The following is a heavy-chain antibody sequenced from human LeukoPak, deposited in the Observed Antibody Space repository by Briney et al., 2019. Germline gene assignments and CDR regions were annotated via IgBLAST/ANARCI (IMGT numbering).Heavy chain of an antibody. Sequence: PGGSLRLSCSASGFTFSSYAMHWVRQAPGKGLEYVSAISSNGGSTDYADSVKGRFTISRDNSKNTLYLQMSGLRAEDTAVYYCVKDRGGGSSGWYYFDYWGQGTLVTVSS. CDR1: GFTFSSYA. CDR2: ISSNGGST. D-gene: IGHD6-19*01. V-gene: IGHV3-64D*06. J-gene: IGHJ4*02. CDR3: VKDRGGGSSGWYYFDY.